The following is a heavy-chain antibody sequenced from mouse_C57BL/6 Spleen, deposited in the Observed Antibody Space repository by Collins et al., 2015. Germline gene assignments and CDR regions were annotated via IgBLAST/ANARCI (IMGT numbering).Heavy chain of an antibody. J-gene: IGHJ1*03. Sequence: EVQLQQSGAELVRPGSSVKMSCKTSGYTFTSYGINWVKQRPGQGLEWIGYIYIGDGYTEYNEKFKGKATLTSDTSSSTAYMQLSSLTSEDSAIYFCAIYYYGSRRRYFDVWGTGTTVTVSS. CDR2: IYIGDGYT. CDR1: GYTFTSYG. CDR3: AIYYYGSRRRYFDV. D-gene: IGHD1-1*01. V-gene: IGHV1-58*01.